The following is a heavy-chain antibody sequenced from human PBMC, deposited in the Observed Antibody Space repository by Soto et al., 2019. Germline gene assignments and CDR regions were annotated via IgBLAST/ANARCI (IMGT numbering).Heavy chain of an antibody. Sequence: SETLSLTCTVSGGSVTNSSYYWGWIRQSPGKGLEWIGSVYYRGRSYSKSSVKSRVTISVDTSKNQFSLNLNSVTASDTAVYFCVSQRTTVITQDYFDYWGPRALVT. D-gene: IGHD4-4*01. CDR3: VSQRTTVITQDYFDY. J-gene: IGHJ4*02. CDR2: VYYRGRS. V-gene: IGHV4-39*01. CDR1: GGSVTNSSYY.